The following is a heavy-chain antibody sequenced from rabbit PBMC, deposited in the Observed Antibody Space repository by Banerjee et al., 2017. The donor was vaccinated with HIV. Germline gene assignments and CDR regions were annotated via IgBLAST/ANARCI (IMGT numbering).Heavy chain of an antibody. D-gene: IGHD4-1*01. J-gene: IGHJ4*01. Sequence: QSLEESGGDLVKPGASLTLTCTASGFDFSSNTMCWVRQAPGKGLEWIGCINTNSGNTYYASWAKGRFTISKTSSTTVTLQMTSLTAADTATYFCARDLAGVIGWNFGLWGQGTLVTVS. CDR1: GFDFSSNT. CDR2: INTNSGNT. V-gene: IGHV1S40*01. CDR3: ARDLAGVIGWNFGL.